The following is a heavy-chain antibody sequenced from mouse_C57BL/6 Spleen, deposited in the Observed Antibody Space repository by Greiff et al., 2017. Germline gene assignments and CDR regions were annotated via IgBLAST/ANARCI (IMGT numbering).Heavy chain of an antibody. CDR1: GYSFTSYY. V-gene: IGHV1-66*01. CDR2: IYPGSGNT. D-gene: IGHD2-4*01. Sequence: QVQLQQSGPELVKPGASVKISCKASGYSFTSYYIHWVKQRPGQGLEWIGWIYPGSGNTKYNEKFKGKATLTADTSSSTAYMQLSSLTSEDSAVYYCARVYDYGYWYFDVWGTGTTVTVSS. J-gene: IGHJ1*03. CDR3: ARVYDYGYWYFDV.